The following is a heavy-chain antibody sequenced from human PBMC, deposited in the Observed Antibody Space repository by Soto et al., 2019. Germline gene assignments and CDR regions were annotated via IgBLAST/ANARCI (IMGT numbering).Heavy chain of an antibody. CDR3: ARGHGRFAH. CDR1: GVSFTGYY. D-gene: IGHD3-3*01. J-gene: IGHJ4*02. CDR2: INHYGST. Sequence: QVQLQQWGAGLVKPSESLSLTCGVSGVSFTGYYWTWIRQAPGKGLEWIGEINHYGSTNYNPSLKGRVTISLDTSKNQFSLRLASLAAADVAVYYCARGHGRFAHWGQGTLVTVSS. V-gene: IGHV4-34*02.